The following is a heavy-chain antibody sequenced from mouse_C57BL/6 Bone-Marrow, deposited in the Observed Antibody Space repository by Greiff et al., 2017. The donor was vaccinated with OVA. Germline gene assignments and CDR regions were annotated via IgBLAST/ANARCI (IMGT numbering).Heavy chain of an antibody. J-gene: IGHJ4*01. CDR2: IYPGNSDT. V-gene: IGHV1-5*01. Sequence: VQLQQSGTVLARPGASVKMSCKTSGYTFTSYWMHWVQQRPGQGLEWIGAIYPGNSDTRYTQQFQGKANLTADTSASTVYLVLSSLTNEDSAVYDCSGPFDYDGYFLYAMDYWGQGTSVTVSS. D-gene: IGHD2-3*01. CDR3: SGPFDYDGYFLYAMDY. CDR1: GYTFTSYW.